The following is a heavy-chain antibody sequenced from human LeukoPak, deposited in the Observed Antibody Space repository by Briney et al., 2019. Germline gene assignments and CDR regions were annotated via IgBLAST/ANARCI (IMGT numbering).Heavy chain of an antibody. D-gene: IGHD4/OR15-4a*01. CDR2: IYYSGST. CDR1: GGSISSYY. Sequence: SETLSLTCTVSGGSISSYYWSWIRQPPGKGLEWIAYIYYSGSTNFNPSLKSRGTISIDTSKNQFSLKLSSVTAADTAMDYCARAPDYRWFDPWGQGTLVTVSS. J-gene: IGHJ5*02. V-gene: IGHV4-59*01. CDR3: ARAPDYRWFDP.